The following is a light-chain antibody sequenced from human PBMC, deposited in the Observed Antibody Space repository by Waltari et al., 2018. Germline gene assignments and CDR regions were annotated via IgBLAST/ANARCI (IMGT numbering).Light chain of an antibody. CDR3: QSSDINHHGV. V-gene: IGLV6-57*03. J-gene: IGLJ3*02. CDR1: SGSIVSNY. Sequence: NFVLTQPHSVSESPGKTVTISCTRSSGSIVSNYVPWYQQRPGSAPTTVIYQDTQRLSGVPDRFSGSVDRSSNSASLTISGLQTEDTADYYCQSSDINHHGVFGGGTKLTVL. CDR2: QDT.